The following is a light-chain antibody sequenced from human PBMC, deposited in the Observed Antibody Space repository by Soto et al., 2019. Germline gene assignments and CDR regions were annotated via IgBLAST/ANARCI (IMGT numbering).Light chain of an antibody. CDR1: QNIDNK. V-gene: IGKV1-39*01. J-gene: IGKJ3*01. CDR2: VVS. CDR3: QQSYSTPFT. Sequence: DIQMTQSPPSLSASVGDRVTITCRASQNIDNKLNWYQQKPGKAPKLLIYVVSHLQGGVPSRFSGSGSGTDFTLAISSLQPKDFATYYCQQSYSTPFTFGPGTKVDVK.